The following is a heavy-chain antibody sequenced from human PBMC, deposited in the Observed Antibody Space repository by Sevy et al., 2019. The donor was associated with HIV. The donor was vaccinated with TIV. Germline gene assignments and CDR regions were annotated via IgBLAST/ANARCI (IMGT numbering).Heavy chain of an antibody. D-gene: IGHD6-13*01. CDR1: GFTFSSYW. J-gene: IGHJ4*02. V-gene: IGHV3-7*03. CDR3: ARDHPIAAAGTGDY. CDR2: IKQDGSEK. Sequence: GGSLRLSCAASGFTFSSYWMSWVRQAPGKGLEWVANIKQDGSEKYYVDSVKGRFTISRDNAKNSLYLQMNSLRAEDTAVYYCARDHPIAAAGTGDYWGQGTLVTVSS.